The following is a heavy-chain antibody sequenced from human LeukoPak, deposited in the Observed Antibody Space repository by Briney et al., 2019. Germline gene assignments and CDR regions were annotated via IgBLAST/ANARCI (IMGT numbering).Heavy chain of an antibody. CDR2: ISSDGSST. Sequence: GGSLRLSCAASGFTFSSYWMHWVRQGPGKGLVWVSFISSDGSSTNYADSVKGRFTISRDNAKNTLYLQMNSLRAEDTAVYYCAYGSGREGYMDVWGQGTLVTVSS. J-gene: IGHJ4*02. V-gene: IGHV3-74*01. CDR1: GFTFSSYW. D-gene: IGHD3-10*01. CDR3: AYGSGREGYMDV.